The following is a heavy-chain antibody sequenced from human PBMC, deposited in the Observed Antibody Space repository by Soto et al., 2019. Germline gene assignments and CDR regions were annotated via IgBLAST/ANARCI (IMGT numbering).Heavy chain of an antibody. CDR2: ISYDGSNK. V-gene: IGHV3-30-3*01. J-gene: IGHJ3*02. D-gene: IGHD3-16*02. CDR3: AREGEALSSSPGAFDI. CDR1: GFTFSSYA. Sequence: QVQLVESGGGVVQPGRSLRLSCAASGFTFSSYAMHWVRQAPGKGLEWVAVISYDGSNKYYADSVKGRFTISRDNSKNTLYLQMKSLRAEDTAVYYCAREGEALSSSPGAFDIWGQGTMVTVSS.